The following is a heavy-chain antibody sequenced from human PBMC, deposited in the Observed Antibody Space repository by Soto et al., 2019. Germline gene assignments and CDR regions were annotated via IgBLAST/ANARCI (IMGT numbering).Heavy chain of an antibody. CDR1: GGSISSGGYY. Sequence: SETLSLTCTVSGGSISSGGYYWSWIRQHPGKGLEWIGYIYYSGSTYYNPSLKSRVTISVDTSKNQFSLKLSSVTAADTAVYYCARGGSHVITFRGVIANWFDPWGQGTLVTVSS. CDR2: IYYSGST. D-gene: IGHD3-16*02. V-gene: IGHV4-31*03. CDR3: ARGGSHVITFRGVIANWFDP. J-gene: IGHJ5*02.